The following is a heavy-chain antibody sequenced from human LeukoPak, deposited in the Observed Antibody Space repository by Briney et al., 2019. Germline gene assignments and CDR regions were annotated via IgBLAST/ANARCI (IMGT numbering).Heavy chain of an antibody. CDR1: GFTFSSYW. CDR2: IKQDGREK. D-gene: IGHD3-9*01. V-gene: IGHV3-7*01. J-gene: IGHJ4*02. CDR3: ARGGPHYFDWLSYYFDY. Sequence: GGSLRLSCAASGFTFSSYWMSWVRQAPGMGLEGVANIKQDGREKYYVDSVKGRFTISRDNAKNSLYLQMNSLRAEDTAVYYCARGGPHYFDWLSYYFDYWGQGTLVTVSS.